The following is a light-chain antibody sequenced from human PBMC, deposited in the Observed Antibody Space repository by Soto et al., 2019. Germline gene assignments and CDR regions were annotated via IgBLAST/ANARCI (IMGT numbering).Light chain of an antibody. J-gene: IGLJ1*01. CDR1: SGDIGGYDY. Sequence: QSELTQPAPVSGSPGQSITISCTGTSGDIGGYDYVSWYQQHPGKAPKLMIYDVSNRPSGVSNRFSGSKSGTTASLTISGLQAEDEADYYCSSYTSSNTYVFGTGTKVTVL. V-gene: IGLV2-14*03. CDR3: SSYTSSNTYV. CDR2: DVS.